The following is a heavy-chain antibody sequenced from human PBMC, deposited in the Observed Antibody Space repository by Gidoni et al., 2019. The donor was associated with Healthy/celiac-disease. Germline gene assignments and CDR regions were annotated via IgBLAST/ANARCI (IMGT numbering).Heavy chain of an antibody. CDR1: GFTFSSYG. V-gene: IGHV3-33*01. CDR2: IWYDGSNK. J-gene: IGHJ3*02. CDR3: ARVRRNRLLWFGELSPRAFDI. Sequence: QVQLVESGGGVVQPGRSLRLSCAASGFTFSSYGMHWVRQAPGKGLEWVAVIWYDGSNKYYADSVKGRFTISRDNSKNTLYLQMNSLRAEDTAVYYCARVRRNRLLWFGELSPRAFDIWGQGTMVTVSS. D-gene: IGHD3-10*01.